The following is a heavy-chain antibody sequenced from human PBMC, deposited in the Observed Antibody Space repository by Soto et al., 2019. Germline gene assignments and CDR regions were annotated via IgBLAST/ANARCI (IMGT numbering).Heavy chain of an antibody. CDR2: ISAYNGNT. Sequence: ASVKVSCKASGYTFISYGMSWVRQAPGQGLEWMGWISAYNGNTNYAQKVQGRVTMTTDTSTSTAYMELRSLRSDDTAVYYCARTNWNYGSYYYMDVWGKGATVTVSS. CDR3: ARTNWNYGSYYYMDV. CDR1: GYTFISYG. J-gene: IGHJ6*03. V-gene: IGHV1-18*01. D-gene: IGHD1-7*01.